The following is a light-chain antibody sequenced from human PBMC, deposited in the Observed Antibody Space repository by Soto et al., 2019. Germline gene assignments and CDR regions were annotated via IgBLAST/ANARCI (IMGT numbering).Light chain of an antibody. CDR3: QQYDTSIWAYT. V-gene: IGKV3-20*01. Sequence: EVVLTQSPVTLSLSPGERATLSCRASQSVSSSYLAWYQQKPGQAPRLLIYGASSRATGIPDRFSGSGSGTGFTLTIRRLEPEDFAVYYCQQYDTSIWAYTFGQGTKLEIK. CDR1: QSVSSSY. CDR2: GAS. J-gene: IGKJ2*01.